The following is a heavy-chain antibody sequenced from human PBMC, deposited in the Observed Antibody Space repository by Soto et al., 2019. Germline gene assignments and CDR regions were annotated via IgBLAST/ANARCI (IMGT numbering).Heavy chain of an antibody. V-gene: IGHV1-69*02. D-gene: IGHD1-20*01. CDR3: AREGTLTGTTDY. CDR1: GGTFSSYT. J-gene: IGHJ4*02. Sequence: QVQLVQSGAEVKKPGSSVNVSCKASGGTFSSYTISWVRQAPGQGLEWLGRIIPILGIANYAQKFQGRVTITADKSTSTAYMELSSLRSEDTAVYYCAREGTLTGTTDYWGQGTLVTVFS. CDR2: IIPILGIA.